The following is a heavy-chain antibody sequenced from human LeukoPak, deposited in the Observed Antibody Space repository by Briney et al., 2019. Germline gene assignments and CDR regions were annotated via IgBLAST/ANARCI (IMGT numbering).Heavy chain of an antibody. CDR3: AREVYTNYVGYYYYYMDV. CDR1: GGSISSYY. J-gene: IGHJ6*03. V-gene: IGHV4-59*01. Sequence: PSETLSLTCTVSGGSISSYYWSWIRQPPGKGLEWIGYIYYSGSTNYNPSLKSRVTISVDTSKNQFSLKLSSVTAADTAVYYCAREVYTNYVGYYYYYMDVWGKGTTVTVSS. CDR2: IYYSGST. D-gene: IGHD4-11*01.